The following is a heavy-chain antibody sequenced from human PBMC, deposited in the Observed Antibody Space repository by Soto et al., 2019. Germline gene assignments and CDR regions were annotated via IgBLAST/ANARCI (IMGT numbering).Heavy chain of an antibody. D-gene: IGHD3-22*01. V-gene: IGHV4-39*01. Sequence: SETLPLTCTVSGGSIISSSYYWGWIRQPPGKGLEWIGSIYYSGSTYYNPSLKSRVTISVDTSKSQFSLKLSSVTAADTAVYYCARRSVYYYDSSGSYYFDYWGQGTLVTVSS. CDR2: IYYSGST. J-gene: IGHJ4*02. CDR1: GGSIISSSYY. CDR3: ARRSVYYYDSSGSYYFDY.